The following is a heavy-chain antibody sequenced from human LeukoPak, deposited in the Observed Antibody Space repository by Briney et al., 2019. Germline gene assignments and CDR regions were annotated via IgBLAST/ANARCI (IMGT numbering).Heavy chain of an antibody. Sequence: PGGSLRLSCAASGFTFSSYGMHWVRQAPGKGLEWVAVISYDGSNKYYADSVKGRFTISRDNSKDTLYLQMNSLRAEDTAVYYCAKDEGPYCSSTSCHPDDYWGQGTLVTVSS. CDR2: ISYDGSNK. CDR3: AKDEGPYCSSTSCHPDDY. J-gene: IGHJ4*02. V-gene: IGHV3-30*18. D-gene: IGHD2-2*01. CDR1: GFTFSSYG.